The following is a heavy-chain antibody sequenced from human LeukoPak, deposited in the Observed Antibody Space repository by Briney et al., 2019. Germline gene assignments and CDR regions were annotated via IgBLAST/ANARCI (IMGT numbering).Heavy chain of an antibody. V-gene: IGHV4-59*01. CDR1: GGSISSYY. CDR2: IYYSGST. Sequence: KPSETLSLTCTVSGGSISSYYWSWIRQPPGKGLEWIGYIYYSGSTNYNPSLKSRVTISVDTPKNQFSLKLSSVTAADTAVYYCARGPPAFSAFGGVIAHDYWGQGTLVTVSS. D-gene: IGHD3-16*02. CDR3: ARGPPAFSAFGGVIAHDY. J-gene: IGHJ4*02.